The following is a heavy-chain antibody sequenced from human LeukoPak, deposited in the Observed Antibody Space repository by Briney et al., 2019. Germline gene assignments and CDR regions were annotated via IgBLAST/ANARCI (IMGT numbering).Heavy chain of an antibody. Sequence: PGGSLRLSRSASGFTLSSHAMHWVRQAPGKALEYVSAISYNGGSTYYANSVKDRFTISRDNSKNTLYLQMSSLRPEDTAVFYCVRRTGNYFDYWGQGTLVTVSS. CDR3: VRRTGNYFDY. CDR2: ISYNGGST. D-gene: IGHD3/OR15-3a*01. J-gene: IGHJ4*02. CDR1: GFTLSSHA. V-gene: IGHV3-64D*09.